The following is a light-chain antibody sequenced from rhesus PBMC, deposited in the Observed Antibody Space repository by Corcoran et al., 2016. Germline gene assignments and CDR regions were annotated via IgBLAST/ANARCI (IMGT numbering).Light chain of an antibody. CDR1: KGISNN. CDR2: AAS. Sequence: DIQMTQSPSSLSASVGDRVTITCQASKGISNNLAWYQQKPGKVPKLLIYAASTLQSGVQSRFSGSGSGTVFTLTSSSLQPEDFATYYCQLGYGIPLTFGGGTKVEIK. J-gene: IGKJ4*01. V-gene: IGKV1S17*01. CDR3: QLGYGIPLT.